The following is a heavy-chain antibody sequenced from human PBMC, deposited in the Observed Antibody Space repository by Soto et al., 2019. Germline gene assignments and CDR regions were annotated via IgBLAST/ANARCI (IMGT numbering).Heavy chain of an antibody. D-gene: IGHD5-18*01. J-gene: IGHJ5*01. CDR1: GFIFRSYA. V-gene: IGHV3-23*01. CDR2: ISGSGDST. CDR3: EKAGVGGFRGWDTFNWFDS. Sequence: EVQLLESGGGLVQPGGSLRLSCAASGFIFRSYAMNWVRQAPGTGLERVAGISGSGDSTYYADAVKGRCTISRDNYKNTLILQMNRMIDDDGAVYDFEKAGVGGFRGWDTFNWFDSWGQGILGTGSS.